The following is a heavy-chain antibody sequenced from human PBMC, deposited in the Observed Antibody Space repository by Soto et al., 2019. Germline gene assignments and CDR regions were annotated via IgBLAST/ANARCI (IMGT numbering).Heavy chain of an antibody. Sequence: GGPLRLSCAASGFTFSSYSMNWVRQAPGKGLEWVSSISSSSSYIYYADSVKGRFTISRDNAKNSLYLQMNSLRAEDTAVYYCGRDQGPAVTLPGDYWGRGTLVTVSS. V-gene: IGHV3-21*01. D-gene: IGHD4-17*01. CDR2: ISSSSSYI. J-gene: IGHJ4*02. CDR3: GRDQGPAVTLPGDY. CDR1: GFTFSSYS.